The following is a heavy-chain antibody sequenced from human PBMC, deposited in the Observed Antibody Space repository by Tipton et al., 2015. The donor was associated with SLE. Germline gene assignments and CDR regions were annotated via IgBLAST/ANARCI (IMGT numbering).Heavy chain of an antibody. V-gene: IGHV3-23*01. Sequence: SLRLSCAASGFTFSGYAMSWVRQTPVKGLQWVSGISGIAANTYYADSVKGRFIISRDNSNNTLFLQLNSLRAEDTALYYCAKDRAPAGHDAFDIWGHGTMVTVSS. CDR3: AKDRAPAGHDAFDI. CDR2: ISGIAANT. J-gene: IGHJ3*02. D-gene: IGHD6-13*01. CDR1: GFTFSGYA.